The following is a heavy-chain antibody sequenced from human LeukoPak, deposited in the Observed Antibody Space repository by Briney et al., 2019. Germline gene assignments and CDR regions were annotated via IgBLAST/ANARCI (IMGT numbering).Heavy chain of an antibody. CDR1: GYTLTELS. V-gene: IGHV1-24*01. Sequence: GASVKVSCKVSGYTLTELSMHWVRQAPGKGLEWMGGFDPEDGETIYAQKFQGRVTMTEDTSTDTAYMELSSLRSEDTAVYYCATTSRLPLRYFDWLTYDCWGQGTLVTVSS. J-gene: IGHJ4*02. CDR2: FDPEDGET. CDR3: ATTSRLPLRYFDWLTYDC. D-gene: IGHD3-9*01.